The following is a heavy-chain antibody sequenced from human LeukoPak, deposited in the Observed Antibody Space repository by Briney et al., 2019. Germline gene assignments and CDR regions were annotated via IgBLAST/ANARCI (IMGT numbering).Heavy chain of an antibody. CDR1: GFTFSGSA. CDR2: IRSKANSYAT. D-gene: IGHD2-2*01. Sequence: PGGSLRLSCAASGFTFSGSAMHWVRQASGKGLEWVGRIRSKANSYATAYAASVKGRFTISRDDSKNTAYLQMNSLKTEDTAVYYCTRQVVVPAATLSSHLYYYYMDVWGKGTTVTVSS. V-gene: IGHV3-73*01. J-gene: IGHJ6*03. CDR3: TRQVVVPAATLSSHLYYYYMDV.